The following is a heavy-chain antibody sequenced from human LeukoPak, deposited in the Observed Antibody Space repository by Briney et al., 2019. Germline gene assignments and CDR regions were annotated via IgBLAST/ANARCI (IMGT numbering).Heavy chain of an antibody. CDR2: IGTAGDT. Sequence: GGSLRLSCAASGFTFSSYDMHWVRQATGKGLEWVSAIGTAGDTYYPGSVKGRFTISRENAKSSLYLQMNSLRAGDTAVYYCARVSSVHDAFDIWGQGTMVTVSS. V-gene: IGHV3-13*01. J-gene: IGHJ3*02. CDR3: ARVSSVHDAFDI. CDR1: GFTFSSYD.